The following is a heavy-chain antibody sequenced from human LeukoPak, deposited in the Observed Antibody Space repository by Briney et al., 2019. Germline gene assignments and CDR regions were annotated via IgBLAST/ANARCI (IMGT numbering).Heavy chain of an antibody. J-gene: IGHJ4*02. CDR3: ARISGGRPLKIFGVAEPFDY. V-gene: IGHV5-51*01. CDR1: GYSFTSYW. D-gene: IGHD3-3*01. CDR2: IYPGDSDT. Sequence: GESLKISCKGSGYSFTSYWIGWVRQMPGKVLEWMGIIYPGDSDTRYSPSFQGQVTISADKSISTAYLQWSSLKASDTAMYYCARISGGRPLKIFGVAEPFDYWGQGTLVTVSS.